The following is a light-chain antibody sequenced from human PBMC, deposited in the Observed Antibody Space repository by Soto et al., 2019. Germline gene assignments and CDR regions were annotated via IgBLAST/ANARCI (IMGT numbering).Light chain of an antibody. Sequence: QSALTQPASVSGSPGQSITISCTGTSSDVGGYNYVSWYQQHPGKAPKLMIYEVNNRPSGVSNRFSGSKSGNTASLTISGLQAEDEADYYCCSYAGSRTYVFGPGTKLTVL. J-gene: IGLJ1*01. V-gene: IGLV2-14*01. CDR2: EVN. CDR3: CSYAGSRTYV. CDR1: SSDVGGYNY.